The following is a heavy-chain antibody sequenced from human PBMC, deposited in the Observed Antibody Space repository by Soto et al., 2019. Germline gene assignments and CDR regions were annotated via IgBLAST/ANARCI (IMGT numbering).Heavy chain of an antibody. Sequence: SETLSLTCTVSNGSINNYFWTWIRQPAGKGLEWVGRVSTSGNTNYNPSLKSRVTMSVDTSKNQFSLTLSSVTAADTAVYYCAREYSTSRHFDNWGRGTLVTVSS. V-gene: IGHV4-4*07. CDR3: AREYSTSRHFDN. CDR1: NGSINNYF. CDR2: VSTSGNT. J-gene: IGHJ4*02. D-gene: IGHD6-6*01.